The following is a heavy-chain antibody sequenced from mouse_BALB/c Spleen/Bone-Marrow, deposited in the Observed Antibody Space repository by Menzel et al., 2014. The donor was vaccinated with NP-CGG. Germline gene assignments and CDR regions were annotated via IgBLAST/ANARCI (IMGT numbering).Heavy chain of an antibody. CDR2: INPSNGRT. V-gene: IGHV1S81*02. J-gene: IGHJ2*01. D-gene: IGHD1-1*01. CDR3: ARRTTTVVATDY. Sequence: VQLQQSGAELVKPGASVKLSCKASGYTFTSYWMHWVKQRPGQGLEWIGEINPSNGRTNYNEKFKSKATLTVDKSSSTAYMQLSSVTSEDSAVYYCARRTTTVVATDYWGQGTTLTVSS. CDR1: GYTFTSYW.